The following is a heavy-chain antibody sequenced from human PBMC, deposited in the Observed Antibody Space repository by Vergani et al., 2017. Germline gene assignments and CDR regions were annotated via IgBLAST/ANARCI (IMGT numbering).Heavy chain of an antibody. D-gene: IGHD2-2*01. J-gene: IGHJ6*02. Sequence: QVQLQESGPGLVKPSETLSLTCTVSNDSVSNTFYYWGWIRQTPGKGLEWIGSIYYSGSTYYNPSLESRVTMSVDTSKSQFSLKLSSVTAADTAVYYCARAYKACSSTSCYVYYYGMDVWGQGTTVTVSS. CDR1: NDSVSNTFYY. CDR2: IYYSGST. V-gene: IGHV4-39*07. CDR3: ARAYKACSSTSCYVYYYGMDV.